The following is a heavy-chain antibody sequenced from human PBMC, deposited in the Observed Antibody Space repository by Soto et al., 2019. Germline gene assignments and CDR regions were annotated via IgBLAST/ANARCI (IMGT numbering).Heavy chain of an antibody. Sequence: SEILCHTYTVAGGSISSRSCYRSWIRKTPGKGLEWIGEIHHSGSTNYNPSLKSRVTISVDTSKNQCSLKLRPVTAADTAVYYFVQPSHRVREAGNWSDPWGRGSLVTVSS. CDR3: VQPSHRVREAGNWSDP. D-gene: IGHD3-10*01. CDR1: GGSISSRSCY. CDR2: IHHSGST. J-gene: IGHJ5*02. V-gene: IGHV4-39*07.